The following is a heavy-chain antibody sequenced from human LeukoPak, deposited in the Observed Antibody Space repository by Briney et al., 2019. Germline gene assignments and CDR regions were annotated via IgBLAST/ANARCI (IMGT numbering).Heavy chain of an antibody. V-gene: IGHV4-34*01. Sequence: PSETLSLTCVVYGGSFSGYYWSWIRQPPGKGLEWIGEINHSGSTYYNPSLKSRVTISVDRSKNQFSLKLSSVTGADTAVYYCARAPSNLLYFDYWGQGTLVTVSS. J-gene: IGHJ4*02. CDR3: ARAPSNLLYFDY. D-gene: IGHD4-11*01. CDR1: GGSFSGYY. CDR2: INHSGST.